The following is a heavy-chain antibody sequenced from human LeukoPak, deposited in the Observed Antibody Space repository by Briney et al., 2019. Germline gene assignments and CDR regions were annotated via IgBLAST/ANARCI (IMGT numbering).Heavy chain of an antibody. CDR2: ISSSSSYI. D-gene: IGHD1-26*01. Sequence: PGGSLRLSCAASGFTFSSYAMSWVRQAPGKGLEWVSSISSSSSYIYYADSVKGRFTISRDNAKNSLYLQMNSLRAEDTAVYYCARDHFNSGSYPEIDYWGQGTLVTVSS. V-gene: IGHV3-21*01. CDR1: GFTFSSYA. CDR3: ARDHFNSGSYPEIDY. J-gene: IGHJ4*02.